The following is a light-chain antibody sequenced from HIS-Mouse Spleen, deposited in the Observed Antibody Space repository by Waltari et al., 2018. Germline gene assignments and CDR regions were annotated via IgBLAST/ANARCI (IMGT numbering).Light chain of an antibody. CDR2: EGS. J-gene: IGLJ1*01. CDR1: SSDVGGYNL. CDR3: SSYTSSSTYV. Sequence: QSALTQPASVSGSPGQSITIPCTGTSSDVGGYNLVSWYQQHPGKAPKLMIYEGSKRPSGVSNRFSGSKSGNTASLTISGPQAEDEADYYCSSYTSSSTYVFGTGTKVTFL. V-gene: IGLV2-14*02.